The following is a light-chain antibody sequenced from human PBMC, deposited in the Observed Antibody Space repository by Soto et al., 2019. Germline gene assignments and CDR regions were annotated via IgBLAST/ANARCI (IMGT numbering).Light chain of an antibody. Sequence: DIQMTQSTSTLSASVGDRVTITCRASQSISSWLAWYQQKPGKAPKLLIYKASSLESVVPSRFSGSGSGTEFTLTISSLQPDDFATYCCQQYNSYMYTFGQGTKLEIK. CDR1: QSISSW. CDR2: KAS. CDR3: QQYNSYMYT. J-gene: IGKJ2*01. V-gene: IGKV1-5*03.